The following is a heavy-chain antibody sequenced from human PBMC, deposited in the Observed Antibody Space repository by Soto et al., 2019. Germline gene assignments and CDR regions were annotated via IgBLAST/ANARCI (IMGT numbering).Heavy chain of an antibody. J-gene: IGHJ6*02. V-gene: IGHV3-23*01. Sequence: GGSLRLSCAASGFTFSSYAMSWIRQAPGKGLEWVSAISGSGGTTYYADSVKGRFTISRDNANNSLYLQMNSLRAEGTAVYYCARDAVGYNFGYRDYYYYGLDVWGQGTTVTVSS. CDR1: GFTFSSYA. CDR3: ARDAVGYNFGYRDYYYYGLDV. D-gene: IGHD5-18*01. CDR2: ISGSGGTT.